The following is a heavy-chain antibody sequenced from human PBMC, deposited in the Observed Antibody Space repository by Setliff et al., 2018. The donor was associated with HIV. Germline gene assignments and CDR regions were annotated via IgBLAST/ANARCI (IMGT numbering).Heavy chain of an antibody. CDR2: IYYSGST. Sequence: SETLSLTCTVSGGSISSHYWSWIRQPPGKGLEWIGYIYYSGSTNYNPSLKSRVTISVDTSKNQFSLKLSSVTAADTAVYYCAIYYYGSGTYYNGPYYFDYWGQGTLVTVSS. CDR1: GGSISSHY. V-gene: IGHV4-59*08. D-gene: IGHD3-10*01. J-gene: IGHJ4*02. CDR3: AIYYYGSGTYYNGPYYFDY.